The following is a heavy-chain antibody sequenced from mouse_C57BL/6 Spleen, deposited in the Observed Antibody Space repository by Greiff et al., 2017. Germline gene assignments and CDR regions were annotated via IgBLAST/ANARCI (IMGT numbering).Heavy chain of an antibody. CDR1: GYAFSSSW. Sequence: VQVVESGPELVKPGASVKISCKASGYAFSSSWMNWVKQRPGKGLEWIGRIYPGDGDTNYNGKFKGKATLTADKSSSTAYMQLSSLTSEDSAVYFCAAHYGSSPMDYWGQGTSVTVSS. CDR2: IYPGDGDT. CDR3: AAHYGSSPMDY. J-gene: IGHJ4*01. V-gene: IGHV1-82*01. D-gene: IGHD1-1*01.